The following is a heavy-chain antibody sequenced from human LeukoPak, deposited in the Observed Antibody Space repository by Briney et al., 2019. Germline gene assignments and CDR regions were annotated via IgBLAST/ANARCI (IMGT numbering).Heavy chain of an antibody. D-gene: IGHD3-3*01. V-gene: IGHV3-30*04. CDR2: ISYDGSNK. J-gene: IGHJ4*02. Sequence: PGGSLRLSCAASGFTFSSYAMHWVRQAPGKGLEWVAVISYDGSNKYYADSVKGRFTIPRDNSKNTLYLQMNSLRAEDTAVYYCARGVTIFGVTAYFDYWGQGTLVTVSS. CDR3: ARGVTIFGVTAYFDY. CDR1: GFTFSSYA.